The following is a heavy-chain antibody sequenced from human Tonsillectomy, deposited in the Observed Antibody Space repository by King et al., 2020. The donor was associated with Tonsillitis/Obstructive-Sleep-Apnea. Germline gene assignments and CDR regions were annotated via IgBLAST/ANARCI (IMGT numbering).Heavy chain of an antibody. D-gene: IGHD6-6*01. CDR2: IYPGDSDT. V-gene: IGHV5-51*01. CDR1: GYSFTSYW. J-gene: IGHJ4*02. CDR3: ATNFEYSSSSYSSFDY. Sequence: VQLVESGAEVKKPGESLKISCKGSGYSFTSYWIGWVRQMPGKGLEWMGIIYPGDSDTRYSPSFQGQVTISADKSISTAYLQWSSLKASDTAMYYCATNFEYSSSSYSSFDYWGQGTLVTVSS.